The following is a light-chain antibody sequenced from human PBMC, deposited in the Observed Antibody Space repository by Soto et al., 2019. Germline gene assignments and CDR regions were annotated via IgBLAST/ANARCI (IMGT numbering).Light chain of an antibody. CDR3: QQYDNSFS. J-gene: IGKJ4*01. CDR1: QSVSNNY. Sequence: EIVLTQSPGTLSLSPGERATLSCRASQSVSNNYLAWYQQKPGQAPRLLIYGASSRAAGIPDRFSGSGSGTDFTLTISRLEPEDFAVYYCQQYDNSFSFGGGTKVDIK. V-gene: IGKV3-20*01. CDR2: GAS.